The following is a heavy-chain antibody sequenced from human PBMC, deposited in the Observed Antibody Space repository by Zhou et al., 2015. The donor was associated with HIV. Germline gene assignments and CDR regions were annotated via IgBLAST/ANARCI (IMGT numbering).Heavy chain of an antibody. J-gene: IGHJ2*01. V-gene: IGHV1-8*01. Sequence: QVQLVQSGAEVKKPGASVKVSCKASGYTFTNYDINWVRQATGQGLEWMGWMNTNNGRTGYAQKFQGRVTMTRETSTGTAYMELSSLRSEDTAVYYCARDRGGATRPGWRYFDLWGRGTLVTVSS. CDR3: ARDRGGATRPGWRYFDL. D-gene: IGHD3-16*01. CDR2: MNTNNGRT. CDR1: GYTFTNYD.